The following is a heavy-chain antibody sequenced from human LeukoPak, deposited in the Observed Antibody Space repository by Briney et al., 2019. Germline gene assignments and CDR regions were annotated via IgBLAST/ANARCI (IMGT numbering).Heavy chain of an antibody. CDR1: GGSISSGSYY. V-gene: IGHV4-61*02. CDR2: IYTSGST. Sequence: SETLSLTCTVSGGSISSGSYYWSWIRQPAGKGLEWIGRIYTSGSTNYNPSLKSRVTISVVTSKNHFSLKLSSVTAADTAVYYCARVPVAGTTGGYYYYYMDVWGKGTTVTVSS. J-gene: IGHJ6*03. D-gene: IGHD6-19*01. CDR3: ARVPVAGTTGGYYYYYMDV.